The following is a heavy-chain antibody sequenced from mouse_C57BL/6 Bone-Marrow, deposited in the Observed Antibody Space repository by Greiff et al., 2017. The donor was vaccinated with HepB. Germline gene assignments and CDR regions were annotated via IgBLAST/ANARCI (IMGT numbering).Heavy chain of an antibody. V-gene: IGHV1-18*01. CDR3: ARKGDWDVKTYYFDY. CDR1: GYTFTDYN. J-gene: IGHJ2*01. Sequence: EVKLEESGPELVKPGASVKIPCKASGYTFTDYNMDWVKQSHGKSLEWIGDINPNNGGTIYNQKFKGKATLTVDKSSSTAYMELRSLTSEDTAVYYCARKGDWDVKTYYFDYWGQGTTLTVSS. D-gene: IGHD4-1*01. CDR2: INPNNGGT.